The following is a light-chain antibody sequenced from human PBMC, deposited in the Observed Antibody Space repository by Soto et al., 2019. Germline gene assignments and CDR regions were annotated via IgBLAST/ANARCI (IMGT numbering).Light chain of an antibody. CDR3: AAWDDSVNGPVV. J-gene: IGLJ2*01. CDR1: SSNIGSNT. V-gene: IGLV1-44*01. CDR2: SNN. Sequence: QSVLTQPPSASGTPGQRVTISCSGSSSNIGSNTVNWYQQLPGTAPKLLIYSNNQRPSGVTARFSGSKSGTSASLAISGLQSEDEADYYCAAWDDSVNGPVVFGGGTKLTVL.